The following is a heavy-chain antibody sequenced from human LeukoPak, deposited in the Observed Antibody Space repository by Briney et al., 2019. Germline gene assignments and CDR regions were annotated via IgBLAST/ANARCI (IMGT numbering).Heavy chain of an antibody. J-gene: IGHJ4*02. D-gene: IGHD2-21*02. CDR3: ARRGDCCNTPFDH. Sequence: GGSLRLSCAACGFTFSSYAMSWVRQAPGKGLEWVSLIYTGGSTSYADSVKGRFTISRDNSKNTLYLQMNSLRVEDTAVYYCARRGDCCNTPFDHWGQGTLVTVSS. CDR2: IYTGGST. V-gene: IGHV3-53*01. CDR1: GFTFSSYA.